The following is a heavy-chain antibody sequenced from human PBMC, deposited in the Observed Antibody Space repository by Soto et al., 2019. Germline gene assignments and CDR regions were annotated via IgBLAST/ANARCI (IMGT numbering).Heavy chain of an antibody. D-gene: IGHD3-9*01. CDR2: ISSNGFST. J-gene: IGHJ4*02. CDR1: VFTFSSYA. Sequence: GALRLACSASVFTFSSYAMHWVRQAPGKGLEYVSAISSNGFSTYYADSVKGRFTISRDNSKNTLYLQMSSLRAEDTAVYYCVKDQEDYDILTGYFDYWGQGTLVTVSS. CDR3: VKDQEDYDILTGYFDY. V-gene: IGHV3-64D*06.